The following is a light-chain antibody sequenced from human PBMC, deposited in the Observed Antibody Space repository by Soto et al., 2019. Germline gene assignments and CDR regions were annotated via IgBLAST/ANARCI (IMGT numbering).Light chain of an antibody. CDR1: RIDVGGYNY. CDR3: SSYTSSSTL. Sequence: QAVVTQPACVSGSRCQSTTISCTGTRIDVGGYNYVSWYQQHPGKAPKLMIYDVSNRPSGVSNRFSGSKSGNTASLTISGLQAEDEADYYCSSYTSSSTLFGTGTKVTVL. CDR2: DVS. V-gene: IGLV2-14*01. J-gene: IGLJ1*01.